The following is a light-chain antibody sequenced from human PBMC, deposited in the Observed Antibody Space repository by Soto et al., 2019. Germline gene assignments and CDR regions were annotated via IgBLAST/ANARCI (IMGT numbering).Light chain of an antibody. CDR1: QDISSY. V-gene: IGKV1-9*01. CDR2: DAS. J-gene: IGKJ4*01. CDR3: QQRDSDPSGT. Sequence: IQWTQSPSLLSASVDERVTITCRASQDISSYLAWYQQKPGKAPKLLIYDASTLQSGVPSRFRGSGSGTEFTLTISSLQPEDFATYSCQQRDSDPSGTFGGGTKVDIK.